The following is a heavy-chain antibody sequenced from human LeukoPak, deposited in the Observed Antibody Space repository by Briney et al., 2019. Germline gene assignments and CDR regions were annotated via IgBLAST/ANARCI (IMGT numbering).Heavy chain of an antibody. V-gene: IGHV4-4*08. J-gene: IGHJ5*02. CDR3: ARDAGSDDTDNWFDP. CDR1: GGSISSYY. Sequence: PSETLSLTCSVSGGSISSYYCSWMRQPPGKGLEWMAYIHSSGSTNYNPSLKSRMTISIDTSKNQFSLKLTSVTAADTAVYYCARDAGSDDTDNWFDPWGQGTLVTVSS. CDR2: IHSSGST. D-gene: IGHD3-22*01.